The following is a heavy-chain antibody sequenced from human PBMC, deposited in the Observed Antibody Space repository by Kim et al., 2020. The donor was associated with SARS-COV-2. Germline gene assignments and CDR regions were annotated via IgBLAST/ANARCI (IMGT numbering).Heavy chain of an antibody. D-gene: IGHD6-19*01. Sequence: ADSVKGRVTISRDNAKNTLDLQMNSLRVEDTAVYYCARRAYSSGWWYFDYWGQGTLVTVSS. CDR3: ARRAYSSGWWYFDY. V-gene: IGHV3-74*01. J-gene: IGHJ4*02.